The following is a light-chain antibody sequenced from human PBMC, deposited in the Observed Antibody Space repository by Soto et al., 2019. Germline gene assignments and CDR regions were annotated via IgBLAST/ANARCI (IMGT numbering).Light chain of an antibody. CDR3: SSYTSSSTVV. CDR1: SSDVGGYNY. CDR2: DVS. J-gene: IGLJ2*01. V-gene: IGLV2-14*01. Sequence: QSALTQPASVSGSTGQSITISCTGTSSDVGGYNYVSGYQQHPGKAPKLMIYDVSNRPSGVSNRFSGSKSGNTASLTISGLQAEDESDYYCSSYTSSSTVVFGGGTKLTVL.